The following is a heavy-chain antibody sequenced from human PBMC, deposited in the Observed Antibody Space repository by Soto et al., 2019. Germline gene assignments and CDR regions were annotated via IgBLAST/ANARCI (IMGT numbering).Heavy chain of an antibody. D-gene: IGHD1-26*01. CDR1: ASIFKGHG. J-gene: IGHJ4*02. CDR3: ARDGVGATTFFGFLDY. Sequence: QVQLVESGGGVVQPGGSLRLSCAASASIFKGHGMHWVRQAPGKGLEWVAIIRYDGSDEHYGDSVKGRFTISRDNSKKTLYLQMNSLRAEDTAVYYCARDGVGATTFFGFLDYWGQGTLVTVSS. V-gene: IGHV3-33*08. CDR2: IRYDGSDE.